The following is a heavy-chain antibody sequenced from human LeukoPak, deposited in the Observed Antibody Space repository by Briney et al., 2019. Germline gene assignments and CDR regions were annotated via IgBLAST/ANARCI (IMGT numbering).Heavy chain of an antibody. CDR2: INRSGTEK. CDR3: AREAAAYSYGMDV. D-gene: IGHD2-15*01. J-gene: IGHJ6*02. Sequence: GGSLRLSCAASGFTFSSYWMSWVRQAPGKGLEWVSNINRSGTEKYYVDSVRGRFTISRDNAKNSLYLQMNSLRAEDTAVYYCAREAAAYSYGMDVWGQGTTVTVSS. V-gene: IGHV3-7*01. CDR1: GFTFSSYW.